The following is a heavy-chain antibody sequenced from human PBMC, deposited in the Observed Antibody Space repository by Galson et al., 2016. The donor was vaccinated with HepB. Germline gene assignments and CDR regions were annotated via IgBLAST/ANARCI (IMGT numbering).Heavy chain of an antibody. J-gene: IGHJ4*02. CDR2: IGDGAGTT. CDR3: VRGSGYFDY. D-gene: IGHD2-15*01. Sequence: SLRLSCAASGFSFNIFAVTWVRQAPGKGLEWVSTIGDGAGTTYYADSVKGRFTISRDISKNTVYLQMNSLRAEDTAVYYCVRGSGYFDYWGQGTLVTVSS. CDR1: GFSFNIFA. V-gene: IGHV3-23*01.